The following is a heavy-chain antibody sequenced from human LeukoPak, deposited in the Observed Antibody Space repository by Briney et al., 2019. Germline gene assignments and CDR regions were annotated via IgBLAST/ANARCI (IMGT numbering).Heavy chain of an antibody. CDR3: AKDYGWYYFGY. CDR2: ISSSSSYI. V-gene: IGHV3-21*04. D-gene: IGHD6-19*01. Sequence: PGGSLRLSCAASGFTFSTYSMNWVRQAPGKGLEWVSSISSSSSYIYYADSVKGRFTISRDNSKNTLYLQMNSLRAEDTAVYYCAKDYGWYYFGYWGQGTLVTVSS. CDR1: GFTFSTYS. J-gene: IGHJ4*02.